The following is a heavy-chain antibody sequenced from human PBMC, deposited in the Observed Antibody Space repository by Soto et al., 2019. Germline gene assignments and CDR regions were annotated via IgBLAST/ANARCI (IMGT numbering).Heavy chain of an antibody. D-gene: IGHD1-26*01. V-gene: IGHV3-23*01. CDR3: AKAVGATSAGMDV. CDR2: ISGSGGST. CDR1: GFTFSSYA. J-gene: IGHJ6*02. Sequence: EVQLLESGGGLVQPGGSLRLSCAASGFTFSSYAMSWVRQAPGKGLEWVSAISGSGGSTYYADSVKGRFTISRDNSKNPLYLQMNSLRAEDTAVYYCAKAVGATSAGMDVWGQGTTETVSS.